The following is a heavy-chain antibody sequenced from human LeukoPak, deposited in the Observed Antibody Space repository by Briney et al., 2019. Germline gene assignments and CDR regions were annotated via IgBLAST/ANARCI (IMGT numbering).Heavy chain of an antibody. CDR2: IKQDGSET. CDR1: GFTFNTYW. J-gene: IGHJ4*02. CDR3: ARGRWSFDC. D-gene: IGHD6-13*01. Sequence: GGSLRLSCAASGFTFNTYWMSWVRQTPGKGLEWVANIKQDGSETYYVDSVKGRFTISRDNAKNSLYLQMNSLRAEDTAVYYCARGRWSFDCWGQGTLVTVSS. V-gene: IGHV3-7*04.